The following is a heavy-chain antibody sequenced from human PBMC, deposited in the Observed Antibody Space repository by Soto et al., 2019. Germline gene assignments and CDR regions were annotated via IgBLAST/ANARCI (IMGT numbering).Heavy chain of an antibody. D-gene: IGHD3-22*01. CDR1: GASSSNYY. Sequence: SETLSLTCTVSGASSSNYYSNWIRQPPGKGLEWIGEINHSGSTNYNPSLKSRVTISVDTSKNQFSLKLSSVTAADTAVYYCARHLLLYYYDSSGYYLRDAFDIWGQGTMVTVSS. V-gene: IGHV4-34*01. CDR2: INHSGST. CDR3: ARHLLLYYYDSSGYYLRDAFDI. J-gene: IGHJ3*02.